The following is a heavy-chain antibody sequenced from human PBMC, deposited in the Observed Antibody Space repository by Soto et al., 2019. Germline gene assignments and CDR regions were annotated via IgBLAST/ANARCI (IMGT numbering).Heavy chain of an antibody. Sequence: SETLSLTCTVSGGSISSYYWSWIRQSPGKGLEWIGYIYYSGSTNYNPSLKSRVSISVDTSKNQFSLKLSSVTAADTAVYYCARHCGYCSGASFGYWGQGTLVTVSS. V-gene: IGHV4-59*08. J-gene: IGHJ4*01. D-gene: IGHD2-15*01. CDR3: ARHCGYCSGASFGY. CDR1: GGSISSYY. CDR2: IYYSGST.